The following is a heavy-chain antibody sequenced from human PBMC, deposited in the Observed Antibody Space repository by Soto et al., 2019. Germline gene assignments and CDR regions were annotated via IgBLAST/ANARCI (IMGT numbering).Heavy chain of an antibody. V-gene: IGHV4-39*01. CDR2: IYFTGNT. CDR1: GGSITSSSPF. D-gene: IGHD6-25*01. J-gene: IGHJ5*02. CDR3: AGKTFTIAAASYGRSNWFDP. Sequence: WETLSLTCSASGGSITSSSPFWGWVRQPPGKGLEWIGTIYFTGNTYYTPSLKSRLTMSIDTSKNEFSLRLNSVTAADTAVYYCAGKTFTIAAASYGRSNWFDPWGPGTLVTVSS.